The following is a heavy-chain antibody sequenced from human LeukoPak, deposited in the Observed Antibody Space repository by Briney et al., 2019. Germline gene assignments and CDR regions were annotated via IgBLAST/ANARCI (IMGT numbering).Heavy chain of an antibody. Sequence: ASVKVSCKASGYTSTGYYMHWVRQAPGQGLEWMRWIDPDSGGTIYAQNFQGRVTMTRDTSISTAYMELSSLRSDDTAVYYCARDLGDTYGSVGDFDYWGQGTLVTVSS. D-gene: IGHD3-10*01. CDR3: ARDLGDTYGSVGDFDY. V-gene: IGHV1-2*02. CDR2: IDPDSGGT. J-gene: IGHJ4*02. CDR1: GYTSTGYY.